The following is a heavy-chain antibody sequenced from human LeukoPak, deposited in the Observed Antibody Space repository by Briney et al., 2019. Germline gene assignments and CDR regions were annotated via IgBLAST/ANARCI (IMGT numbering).Heavy chain of an antibody. CDR2: IIPIFGTA. J-gene: IGHJ4*02. D-gene: IGHD3-22*01. CDR3: ARGPFSLKYYYDSSGYYWVY. Sequence: GASVKVSCKASGGTFSSYAISWVRQAPGQGLEWMGGIIPIFGTANYAQKFQGRVTITADESTSTAYMELSSLRSEDTAVYYCARGPFSLKYYYDSSGYYWVYWGQGTLVTVSS. CDR1: GGTFSSYA. V-gene: IGHV1-69*13.